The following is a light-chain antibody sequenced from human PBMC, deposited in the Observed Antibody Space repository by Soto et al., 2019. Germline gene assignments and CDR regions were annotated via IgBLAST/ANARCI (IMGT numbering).Light chain of an antibody. Sequence: EIVLTQSPGTLSLSPGERATLSCRASQSISSSYLAWYQQKPGQAPRPLLYGASSRAIGIPDRFSGSGSGTDFTLTISRLEPEDFAVYYCQQYVSSPWTFVQGTQVEIK. J-gene: IGKJ1*01. CDR1: QSISSSY. CDR2: GAS. V-gene: IGKV3-20*01. CDR3: QQYVSSPWT.